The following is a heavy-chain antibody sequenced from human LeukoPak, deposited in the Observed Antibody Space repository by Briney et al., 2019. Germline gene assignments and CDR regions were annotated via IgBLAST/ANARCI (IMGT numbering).Heavy chain of an antibody. V-gene: IGHV3-33*01. CDR3: ARGASIAAAGTGEKSNWFDP. D-gene: IGHD6-13*01. CDR1: GFTFSSYG. CDR2: IWSDGSNK. J-gene: IGHJ5*02. Sequence: PGRSLRLSCAASGFTFSSYGVHWVRQAPGKGLEWVAVIWSDGSNKYHADSVKGRFTISRDNSKNTLYLQMNSLRVEDTAVYYCARGASIAAAGTGEKSNWFDPWGQGTLVTVSS.